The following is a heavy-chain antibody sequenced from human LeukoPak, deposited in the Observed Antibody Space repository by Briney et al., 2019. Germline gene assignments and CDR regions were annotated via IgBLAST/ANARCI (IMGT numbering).Heavy chain of an antibody. CDR2: ISWNSGSI. CDR3: AKSPYFYNSGRYVDV. Sequence: GGSLRLSCAASGFTFDDYAMHWVRQAPGKGLEWVSGISWNSGSIGYADSVKGRFTISRDNAKNSLYLQMNSLRAEDTAVYYCAKSPYFYNSGRYVDVWGKGTTVTVSS. J-gene: IGHJ6*03. V-gene: IGHV3-9*01. D-gene: IGHD3-10*01. CDR1: GFTFDDYA.